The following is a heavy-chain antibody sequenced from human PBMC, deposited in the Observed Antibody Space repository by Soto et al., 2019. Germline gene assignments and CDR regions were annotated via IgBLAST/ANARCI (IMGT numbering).Heavy chain of an antibody. Sequence: SETLSLTCSVSGDPISSYYWSWIRQPPGKGLEWIAYIYKSGSTTYNPSLKSRVTISVDSSKNHFSLKLSSLSAADTAIYYCAISYVTTPYYFDYWGQGTPVTV. D-gene: IGHD4-17*01. V-gene: IGHV4-59*01. CDR2: IYKSGST. CDR3: AISYVTTPYYFDY. CDR1: GDPISSYY. J-gene: IGHJ4*02.